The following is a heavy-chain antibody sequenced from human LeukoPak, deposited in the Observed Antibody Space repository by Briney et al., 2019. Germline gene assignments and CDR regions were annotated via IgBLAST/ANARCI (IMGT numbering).Heavy chain of an antibody. D-gene: IGHD3-22*01. Sequence: SETLSLTCTVSGGSISSYYWSWIRQPAGKGLEWIGRIYTSGSTNYNPSLKSRVTMSVDTSKNQFSLKLSSVTAADTAVYYCARDQYYYDSSGYHPWGQGTMVTVSS. CDR3: ARDQYYYDSSGYHP. V-gene: IGHV4-4*07. CDR2: IYTSGST. J-gene: IGHJ3*01. CDR1: GGSISSYY.